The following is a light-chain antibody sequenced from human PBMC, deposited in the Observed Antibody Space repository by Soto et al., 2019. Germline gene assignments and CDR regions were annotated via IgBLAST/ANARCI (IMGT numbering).Light chain of an antibody. Sequence: QLVLTQSSSASACLGSSVKLTCTLSSGHSSYIIAWHHHQPGKAPRYLMKVESSGTYNKGSGVPDRFSGSGSGADRYLTISNLQSEDEADYYCETWDTNTVIFGGGTKVTVL. V-gene: IGLV4-60*03. CDR2: VESSGTY. CDR1: SGHSSYI. CDR3: ETWDTNTVI. J-gene: IGLJ2*01.